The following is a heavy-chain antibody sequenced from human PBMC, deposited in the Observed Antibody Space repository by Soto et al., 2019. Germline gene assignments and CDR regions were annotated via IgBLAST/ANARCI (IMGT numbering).Heavy chain of an antibody. V-gene: IGHV2-5*01. CDR3: AHSRFGDIGQDYNGLDV. CDR2: VHWNDDK. J-gene: IGHJ6*02. CDR1: GFSLSTTGEG. Sequence: QITLKEAGPTLVKPTQTLTLTCTFSGFSLSTTGEGVFWIRQPPGKAPEWLALVHWNDDKRYSPSLRTRITIRKETSRIQVVLSLTNLDPVNTGTYYCAHSRFGDIGQDYNGLDVWGQGITVIVSS. D-gene: IGHD3-3*01.